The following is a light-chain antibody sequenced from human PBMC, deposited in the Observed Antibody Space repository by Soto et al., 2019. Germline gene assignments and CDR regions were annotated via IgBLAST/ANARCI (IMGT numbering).Light chain of an antibody. CDR3: QQYDKWPRT. CDR2: GAS. V-gene: IGKV3-15*01. CDR1: QSVSSK. J-gene: IGKJ1*01. Sequence: EIVMTQSPATLPVSPGERATLSCRASQSVSSKLAWYQQKPGQAPRLLIYGASTRATGIPARFSGSGSGTEFTLIISSLQSEDSAVYYCQQYDKWPRTFGQGTKVDI.